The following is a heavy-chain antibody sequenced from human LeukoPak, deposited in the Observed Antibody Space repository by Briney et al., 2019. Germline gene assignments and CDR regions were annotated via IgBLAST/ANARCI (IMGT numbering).Heavy chain of an antibody. D-gene: IGHD3-10*01. Sequence: SETLSLTCTVSGGSISSYYWSWIRQPPGKGLEWIGYIYYSGSTNYNPSLKSRVTMSVDTSKNQFSLKLSSVTAADTAVYYCARDRAVFTMVRGVITDNWFDPWGQGTLVTVSS. CDR2: IYYSGST. CDR3: ARDRAVFTMVRGVITDNWFDP. V-gene: IGHV4-59*12. CDR1: GGSISSYY. J-gene: IGHJ5*02.